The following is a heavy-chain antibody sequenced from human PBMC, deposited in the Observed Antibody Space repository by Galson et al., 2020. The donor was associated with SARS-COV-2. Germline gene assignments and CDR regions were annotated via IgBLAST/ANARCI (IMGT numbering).Heavy chain of an antibody. J-gene: IGHJ6*02. Sequence: QAGGSLRLSCAASGFSFSSYEMNWVRQAPGKGLEWLSYITSSGNTIYYADSVKGRFTISRDNAKSSLYLQMNSLRAEDTAVYYCARVEYYYGSGSQGGMDVWGQGTTVTVPS. D-gene: IGHD3-10*01. CDR2: ITSSGNTI. CDR3: ARVEYYYGSGSQGGMDV. V-gene: IGHV3-48*03. CDR1: GFSFSSYE.